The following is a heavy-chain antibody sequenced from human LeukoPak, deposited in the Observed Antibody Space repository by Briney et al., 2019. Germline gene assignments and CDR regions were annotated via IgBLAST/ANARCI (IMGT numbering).Heavy chain of an antibody. Sequence: GRSLRLSCAASGFTFDDYAMHWVRQGPGKGLEWVSGISWNSGRRVYVDSVRGRFTISRDNAKNSLYLQMDSLRPEDMALYYCVKDVSLGFCSGGSCSAPFDYWGQGTLVTVS. CDR3: VKDVSLGFCSGGSCSAPFDY. V-gene: IGHV3-9*03. CDR1: GFTFDDYA. CDR2: ISWNSGRR. D-gene: IGHD2-15*01. J-gene: IGHJ4*02.